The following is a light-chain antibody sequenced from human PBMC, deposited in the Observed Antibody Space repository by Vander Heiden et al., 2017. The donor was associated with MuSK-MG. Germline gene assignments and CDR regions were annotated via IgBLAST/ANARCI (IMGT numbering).Light chain of an antibody. CDR3: QVWDSNSDHLYV. CDR2: DDS. Sequence: SYVLTQPPSVSVAPGQTANITCGGNNIGSKSVHWYQQRPGQAPVLVVYDDSDRPSGIPERFSGSKSGNTATLTITRVEVGDEADYYCQVWDSNSDHLYVFATGTKVTVL. CDR1: NIGSKS. J-gene: IGLJ1*01. V-gene: IGLV3-21*02.